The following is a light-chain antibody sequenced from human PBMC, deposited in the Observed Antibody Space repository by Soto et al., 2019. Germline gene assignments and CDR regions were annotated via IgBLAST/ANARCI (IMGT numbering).Light chain of an antibody. CDR1: QSVTST. V-gene: IGKV3-15*01. CDR3: QQYNNWPLT. CDR2: ATS. Sequence: PRSRAPLSLSPLEEATLFFRAVQSVTSTYMAWYQQNPGQAPRLLIYATSFRATGIPARFSGSGSGTEFTLTISSLQSEDLAVYYCQQYNNWPLTFGQGTKVDIK. J-gene: IGKJ1*01.